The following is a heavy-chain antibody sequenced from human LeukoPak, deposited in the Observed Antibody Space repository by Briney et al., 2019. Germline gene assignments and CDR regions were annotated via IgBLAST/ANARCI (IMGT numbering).Heavy chain of an antibody. D-gene: IGHD1-26*01. CDR1: GYTFTGYY. CDR3: ARGGYSGSYYAVDY. Sequence: ALVKVSCKASGYTFTGYYMHWVRQAPGQGLEWMGWINPNSGGTNYAQKFQGRVTMTRDTSISTAYMELSRLRSDDTAVYYCARGGYSGSYYAVDYWGQGTLVTVSS. V-gene: IGHV1-2*02. CDR2: INPNSGGT. J-gene: IGHJ4*02.